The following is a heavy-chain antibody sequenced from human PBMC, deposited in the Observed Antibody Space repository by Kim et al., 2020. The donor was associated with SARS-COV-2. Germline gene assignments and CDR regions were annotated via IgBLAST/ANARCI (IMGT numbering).Heavy chain of an antibody. CDR2: ISAFNGNT. CDR1: GYTFTTYG. CDR3: AKDDTSRLAGGHY. D-gene: IGHD6-19*01. V-gene: IGHV1-18*01. Sequence: ASVKVSCKASGYTFTTYGISWVRQAPGQGLEWMGWISAFNGNTNYAQKFQGRVTMTTDTSTSTGYMALRSLRSDDTAVYYCAKDDTSRLAGGHYWGQGTLVTVSA. J-gene: IGHJ4*02.